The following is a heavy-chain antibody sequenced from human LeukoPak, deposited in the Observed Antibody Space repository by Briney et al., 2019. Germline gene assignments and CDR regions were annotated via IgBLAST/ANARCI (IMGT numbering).Heavy chain of an antibody. CDR3: ARMPGYCSSTSCQLNYYYYMDV. V-gene: IGHV4-59*01. D-gene: IGHD2-2*03. Sequence: SETLSLTRTVSGGSISSYYWSWIRQPPRKGLEWIGYIYYSGSTNYNPSLKSRVTISVDTSKNQFSLKLSSVTAADTAVYYCARMPGYCSSTSCQLNYYYYMDVWGKGTTVTVSS. J-gene: IGHJ6*03. CDR2: IYYSGST. CDR1: GGSISSYY.